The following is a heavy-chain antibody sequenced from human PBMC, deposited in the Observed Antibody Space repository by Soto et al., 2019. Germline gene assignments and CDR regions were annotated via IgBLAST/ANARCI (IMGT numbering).Heavy chain of an antibody. CDR3: AIRSGYSYGYFEY. CDR2: IYHSGST. CDR1: GYSISSGYY. Sequence: SETLSLTCAVSGYSISSGYYWGWIRQPPGKGLEWIGSIYHSGSTYYNPSLKSRVTISVDTSKNQFSLKLSSVTAADTAVYYCAIRSGYSYGYFEYWGQGTLVKVYS. D-gene: IGHD5-18*01. V-gene: IGHV4-38-2*01. J-gene: IGHJ4*02.